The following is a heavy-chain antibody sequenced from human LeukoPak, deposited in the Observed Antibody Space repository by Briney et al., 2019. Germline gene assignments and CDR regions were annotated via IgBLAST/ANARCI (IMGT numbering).Heavy chain of an antibody. D-gene: IGHD3-3*01. J-gene: IGHJ4*02. CDR1: GGTFSSYA. Sequence: ASVKVSCKASGGTFSSYAISWVRQAPRQGLEWMGGIIPIFGTANYAQKFQGRVTITADESTSTAYMELSSLRSEDTAVYYCARSFGGGFLEWLLLSYWGQGTLVTVSS. CDR3: ARSFGGGFLEWLLLSY. V-gene: IGHV1-69*13. CDR2: IIPIFGTA.